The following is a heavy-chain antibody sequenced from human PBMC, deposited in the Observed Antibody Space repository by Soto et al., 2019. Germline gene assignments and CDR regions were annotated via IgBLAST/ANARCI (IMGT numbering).Heavy chain of an antibody. V-gene: IGHV3-33*01. Sequence: GGSLRLSCAASGFTFSSYGMHWVRQAPGKGLEWVAVIWYDGSNKYYADPVKGRFTISRDNSKNTLYLQMNSLRAEDTAVYYCAREREYCGGDCSGGWGQGTLVTVSS. CDR2: IWYDGSNK. CDR3: AREREYCGGDCSGG. CDR1: GFTFSSYG. D-gene: IGHD2-21*02. J-gene: IGHJ4*02.